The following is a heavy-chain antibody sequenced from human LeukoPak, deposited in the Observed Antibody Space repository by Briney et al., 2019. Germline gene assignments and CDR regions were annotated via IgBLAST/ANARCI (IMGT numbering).Heavy chain of an antibody. J-gene: IGHJ5*02. CDR2: INHSGST. CDR1: GGSFSGYY. V-gene: IGHV4-34*01. CDR3: ARGRNVLLWFGEPRNWFDP. D-gene: IGHD3-10*01. Sequence: SETLSLTCAVYGGSFSGYYWSWIRQPPGKGLEWIGEINHSGSTNYNPSLKSRVTISVDTSKNQFSLELSSVTAADTAVYYCARGRNVLLWFGEPRNWFDPWGQGTLVTVSS.